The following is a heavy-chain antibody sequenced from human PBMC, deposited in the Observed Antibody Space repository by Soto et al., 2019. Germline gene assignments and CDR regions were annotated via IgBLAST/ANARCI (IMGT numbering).Heavy chain of an antibody. V-gene: IGHV3-21*01. CDR3: ARVLAAAMITFGGVSVTRPDX. J-gene: IGHJ4*02. CDR2: ISSSSSYI. Sequence: WGSLRLSCAASGFTFSSYSMNWVRQAPGKGLEWVASISSSSSYIYYGDSVKVRFTISRDNPKNSLYLQMNSLTAEDTAVYYCARVLAAAMITFGGVSVTRPDXWGQGTLVTVSX. CDR1: GFTFSSYS. D-gene: IGHD3-16*02.